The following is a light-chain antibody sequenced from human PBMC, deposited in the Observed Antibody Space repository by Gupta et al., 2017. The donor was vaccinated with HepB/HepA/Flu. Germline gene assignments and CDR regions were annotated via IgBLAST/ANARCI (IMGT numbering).Light chain of an antibody. J-gene: IGLJ3*02. CDR2: LEDSRSY. V-gene: IGLV4-60*03. CDR3: ETWDSNTQV. Sequence: QPLLTQSSSASASLGSSVTLPCTLSSGHSNYDIAWHQQQPGKAPRYLMNLEDSRSYNTGSGGPARFTGGSSGADRYRTVPNLESEDEAGYYCETWDSNTQVFGGGTKLTVL. CDR1: SGHSNYD.